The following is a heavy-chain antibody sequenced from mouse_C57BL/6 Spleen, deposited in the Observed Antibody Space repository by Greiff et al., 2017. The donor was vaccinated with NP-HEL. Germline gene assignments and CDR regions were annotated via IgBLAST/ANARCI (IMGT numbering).Heavy chain of an antibody. D-gene: IGHD2-4*01. J-gene: IGHJ2*01. Sequence: QVQLQQPGAELVKPGASVKVSCKASGYTFTSYWMHWVKQRPGQGLEWIGRIHPSDSDTNYNQKFKGKATLTVDKSSSTAYMQLSSLTSDDSAVYYCAISFYDYAGGDYFDYWGQGTTLTVSS. CDR1: GYTFTSYW. CDR2: IHPSDSDT. CDR3: AISFYDYAGGDYFDY. V-gene: IGHV1-74*01.